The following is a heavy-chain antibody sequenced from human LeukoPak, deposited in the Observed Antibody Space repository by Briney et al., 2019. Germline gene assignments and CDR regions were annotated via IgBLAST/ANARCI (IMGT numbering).Heavy chain of an antibody. D-gene: IGHD4-17*01. Sequence: GGSLRLSCAASGFTVSSNYMSWVRQAPGKGLEWVSVIYSGGSTHYADSVKGRFSISRDNSKNTLYLQMNSLRAEDTAVYYCARVAGRDYGDYLSYWGQGTLVTVSS. V-gene: IGHV3-66*01. CDR2: IYSGGST. CDR3: ARVAGRDYGDYLSY. J-gene: IGHJ4*02. CDR1: GFTVSSNY.